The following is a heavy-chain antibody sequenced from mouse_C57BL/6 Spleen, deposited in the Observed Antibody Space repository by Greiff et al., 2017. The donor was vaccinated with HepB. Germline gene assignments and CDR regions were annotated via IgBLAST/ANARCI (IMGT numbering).Heavy chain of an antibody. CDR3: AKGSLGSPEVWCAY. Sequence: QVQLQQPGAELVKPGASVKLSCKASGYTFTSYWMHWVKQRPGRGLEWIGRIDTNSGGTKYNEKFKSKATLTVNKPSSTAYMQLSSLTSEDSAVYYCAKGSLGSPEVWCAYWGQGTLVTVSA. CDR2: IDTNSGGT. D-gene: IGHD3-3*01. V-gene: IGHV1-72*01. J-gene: IGHJ3*01. CDR1: GYTFTSYW.